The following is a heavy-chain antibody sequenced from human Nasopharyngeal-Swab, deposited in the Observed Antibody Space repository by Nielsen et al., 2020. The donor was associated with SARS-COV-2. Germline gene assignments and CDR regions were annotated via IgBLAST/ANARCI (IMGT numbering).Heavy chain of an antibody. CDR1: GFTFSDYY. V-gene: IGHV3-11*04. D-gene: IGHD3-3*01. CDR3: ARDSREVTIFGVVSPYYYGMDV. J-gene: IGHJ6*02. CDR2: ISSSGSTI. Sequence: GESLKISCAASGFTFSDYYMSWIRQAPGKGLEWVSYISSSGSTIYYADSVKGRFTISRDNAKNSLYLQMNSLRAEDTAVYYCARDSREVTIFGVVSPYYYGMDVWGQGTTVTASS.